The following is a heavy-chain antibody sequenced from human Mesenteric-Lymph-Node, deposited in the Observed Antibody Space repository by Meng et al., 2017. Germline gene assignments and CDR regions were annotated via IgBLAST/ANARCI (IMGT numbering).Heavy chain of an antibody. V-gene: IGHV3-33*01. J-gene: IGHJ3*02. D-gene: IGHD5-12*01. Sequence: SLKISCGASGFSFGRYAMHWVRLAPGKGLEWLAVIWYDGDTKYYTDSVRGRFTVSRDNSKNTVYLQMNSLRAEDTAVYYCAREGLDLVADARTDAFDMWGPGTMVTVSS. CDR3: AREGLDLVADARTDAFDM. CDR2: IWYDGDTK. CDR1: GFSFGRYA.